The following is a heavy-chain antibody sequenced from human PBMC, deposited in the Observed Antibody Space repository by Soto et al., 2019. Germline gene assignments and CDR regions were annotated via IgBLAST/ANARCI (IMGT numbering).Heavy chain of an antibody. Sequence: RGSLRLSCAASGLTFSDYYMAWIRQAPGKGLEWLSYISDSGSIRFYADSVKGRFTISRDNGKNSLYLQMNSLRAEDTAVYYCAKNKAHRYDIELGAGYHAEDVWGPGTQVTVSS. D-gene: IGHD5-12*01. J-gene: IGHJ6*01. CDR1: GLTFSDYY. CDR2: ISDSGSIR. V-gene: IGHV3-11*01. CDR3: AKNKAHRYDIELGAGYHAEDV.